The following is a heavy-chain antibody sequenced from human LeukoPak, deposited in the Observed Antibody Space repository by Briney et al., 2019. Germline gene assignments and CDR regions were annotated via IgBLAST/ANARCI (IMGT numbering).Heavy chain of an antibody. CDR2: ISGDGGST. J-gene: IGHJ5*01. CDR3: AKESDSSGWYDS. Sequence: GGSLRLSCAAPGFSFDDYAIHWVRRAPGKGLEWVSIISGDGGSTFYADSVKGRFTISRDNSKNSLYLQMSSLRSEDTALYYCAKESDSSGWYDSWGQGTLVTVSS. D-gene: IGHD3-22*01. V-gene: IGHV3-43*02. CDR1: GFSFDDYA.